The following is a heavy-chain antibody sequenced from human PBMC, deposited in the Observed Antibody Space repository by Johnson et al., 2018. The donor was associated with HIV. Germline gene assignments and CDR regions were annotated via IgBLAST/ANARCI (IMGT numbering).Heavy chain of an antibody. Sequence: VQLVESGGGLVKPGGSLRLSCAASGFTFSDYYMNWVRQAPGKGLEWVSVIYSGGNTYHADSVKGRFPISRDNSKNTLYLQMNSLRAEDTAVYYCARDLPSTMIVVVIQPRDAFDIWGQGTMVTVSS. D-gene: IGHD3-22*01. CDR1: GFTFSDYY. V-gene: IGHV3-66*01. J-gene: IGHJ3*02. CDR2: IYSGGNT. CDR3: ARDLPSTMIVVVIQPRDAFDI.